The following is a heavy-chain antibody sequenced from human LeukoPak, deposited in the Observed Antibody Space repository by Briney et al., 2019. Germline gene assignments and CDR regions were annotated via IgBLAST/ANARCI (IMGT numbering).Heavy chain of an antibody. CDR3: AERFSTSSRYYGMDV. J-gene: IGHJ6*02. Sequence: GGSLRLSCAASGFTVSSNYMSWVRQAPGKGLEWVSVIYSGGSTYYADSVKGRFTISRDNSKNTLYLQMNSLRAEDTAVYYCAERFSTSSRYYGMDVWGQGTTVTVSS. CDR2: IYSGGST. V-gene: IGHV3-53*01. CDR1: GFTVSSNY. D-gene: IGHD2-2*01.